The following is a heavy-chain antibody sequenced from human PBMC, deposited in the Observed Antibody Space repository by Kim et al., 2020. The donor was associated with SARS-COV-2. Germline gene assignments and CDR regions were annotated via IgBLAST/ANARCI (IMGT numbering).Heavy chain of an antibody. CDR3: ARDLGKEMATIGAFDI. CDR2: IIPIFGTA. J-gene: IGHJ3*02. D-gene: IGHD5-12*01. Sequence: SVKVSCKASGGTFSSYAISWVRQAPGQGLEWMGGIIPIFGTANYAQKFQGRVTITADESTSTAYMELSSLRSEDTAVYYCARDLGKEMATIGAFDIWGQGTMVTVSS. CDR1: GGTFSSYA. V-gene: IGHV1-69*13.